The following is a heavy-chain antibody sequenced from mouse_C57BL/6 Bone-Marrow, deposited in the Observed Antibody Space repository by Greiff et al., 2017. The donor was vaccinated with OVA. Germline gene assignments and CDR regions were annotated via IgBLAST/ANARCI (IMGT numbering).Heavy chain of an antibody. CDR1: GYTFTDYY. J-gene: IGHJ3*01. D-gene: IGHD2-5*01. CDR3: AREEAYYSNYPFAY. V-gene: IGHV1-26*01. Sequence: VQLQQSGPELVKPGASVKISCKASGYTFTDYYMNWVKQSHGKSLEWIGDINPNNGGTSYNQKFKGKATLTVDKSSSAAYMELRSLTSEDSAVYYCAREEAYYSNYPFAYWGQGTLVTVSA. CDR2: INPNNGGT.